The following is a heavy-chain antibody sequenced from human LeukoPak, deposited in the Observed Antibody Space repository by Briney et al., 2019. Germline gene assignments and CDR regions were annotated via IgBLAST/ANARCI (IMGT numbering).Heavy chain of an antibody. Sequence: GESLKISCKGSGYSFTSYWIGWVRQMPGKGLEWMGIIYPGDSDTRYSPSFQGQVTISADKSISTAYLQWSSLKASDTAMYYCARLDSSGYYAILYFDYWAREPWSPSPQ. D-gene: IGHD3-22*01. CDR2: IYPGDSDT. CDR1: GYSFTSYW. CDR3: ARLDSSGYYAILYFDY. V-gene: IGHV5-51*01. J-gene: IGHJ4*02.